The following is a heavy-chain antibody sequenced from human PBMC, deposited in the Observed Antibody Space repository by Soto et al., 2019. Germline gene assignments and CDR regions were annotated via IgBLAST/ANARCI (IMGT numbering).Heavy chain of an antibody. CDR1: GFTFSNYY. CDR3: AREETAWPLAYGLDV. V-gene: IGHV3-21*01. J-gene: IGHJ6*02. CDR2: IRSGRDT. Sequence: PGGSLRLSCAVSGFTFSNYYIHWVRQAPGKGLEWVSSIRSGRDTFYADSVKGRFSISRDDATSSVSLQMNSLRGEDTAVYFCAREETAWPLAYGLDVWVQGTTATVSS. D-gene: IGHD2-21*02.